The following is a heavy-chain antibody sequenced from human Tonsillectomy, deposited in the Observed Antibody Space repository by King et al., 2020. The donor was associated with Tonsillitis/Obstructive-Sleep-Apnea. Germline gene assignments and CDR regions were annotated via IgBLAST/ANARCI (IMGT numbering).Heavy chain of an antibody. J-gene: IGHJ6*03. V-gene: IGHV3-23*04. CDR3: AKNYYDSSCPRYFYYYMDV. CDR2: ISSSGGST. Sequence: VQLVESGGGLVQPGGSLRLSCAASGFTFNTYAMSWVRQAPGKGLEWVSAISSSGGSTYYADYVKGRFTISRDNSKNTLYLQMNSLRAEDTAVYYCAKNYYDSSCPRYFYYYMDVWGRGTTVTVSS. CDR1: GFTFNTYA. D-gene: IGHD3-22*01.